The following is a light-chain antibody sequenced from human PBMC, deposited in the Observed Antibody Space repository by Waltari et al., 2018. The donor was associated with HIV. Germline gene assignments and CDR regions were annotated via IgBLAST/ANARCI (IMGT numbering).Light chain of an antibody. CDR2: EVS. CDR3: CSYARSGIP. Sequence: QSALTQPASVSGSFGQSITIPCTGTSSDVGSYYLVPWYQYHPGKAPKLIIYEVSKRPSGVSNRFSGSKSGNTASLTVSGLQAEDDAHYYCCSYARSGIPFGGGTKLTVL. CDR1: SSDVGSYYL. J-gene: IGLJ2*01. V-gene: IGLV2-23*02.